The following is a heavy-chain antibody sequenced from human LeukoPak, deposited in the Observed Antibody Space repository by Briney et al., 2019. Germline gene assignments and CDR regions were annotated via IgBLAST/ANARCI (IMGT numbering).Heavy chain of an antibody. D-gene: IGHD1-1*01. CDR1: GGSISSYY. V-gene: IGHV4-4*07. J-gene: IGHJ4*02. CDR2: IYISGST. Sequence: SETLSLTCTVSGGSISSYYWSWIRQPAGKGLEWIGRIYISGSTNYNPSLKSRVTMSVDTSKNQFSLKLSSVTAADTAVYCCARDRGTWNDDGFDYWGQGTLVTVSS. CDR3: ARDRGTWNDDGFDY.